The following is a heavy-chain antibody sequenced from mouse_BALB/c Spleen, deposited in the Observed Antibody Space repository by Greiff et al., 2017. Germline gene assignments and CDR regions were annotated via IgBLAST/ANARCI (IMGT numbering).Heavy chain of an antibody. J-gene: IGHJ4*01. CDR2: IDPANGNT. Sequence: EVQGVESGAELVKPGASVKLSCTASGFNIKDTYMHWVKQRPEQGLEWIGRIDPANGNTKYDPKFQGKATITADTSSNTAYLQLSSLTSEDTAVYYCARGLRYYAMDYWGQGTSVTVSS. CDR1: GFNIKDTY. CDR3: ARGLRYYAMDY. D-gene: IGHD1-1*01. V-gene: IGHV14-3*02.